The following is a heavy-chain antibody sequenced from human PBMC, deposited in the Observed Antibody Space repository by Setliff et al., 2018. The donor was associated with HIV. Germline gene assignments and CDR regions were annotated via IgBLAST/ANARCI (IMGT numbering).Heavy chain of an antibody. D-gene: IGHD2-21*02. CDR2: IFPGDSKM. CDR3: ARGIAALTASFDY. Sequence: GESLKISCRGSGYSFTTYWIAWVRQKPGKGLEWMGIIFPGDSKMHYSPSFQGRVTLSADKSISTAYLQWSSLQTSDSGMYYCARGIAALTASFDYWGQGSLVTVSS. J-gene: IGHJ4*02. CDR1: GYSFTTYW. V-gene: IGHV5-51*01.